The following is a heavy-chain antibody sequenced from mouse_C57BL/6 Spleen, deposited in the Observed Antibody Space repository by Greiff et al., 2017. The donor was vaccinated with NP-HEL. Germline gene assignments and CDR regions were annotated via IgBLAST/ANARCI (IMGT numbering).Heavy chain of an antibody. CDR3: AREGGQGFAY. CDR2: ISYDGSN. D-gene: IGHD3-3*01. J-gene: IGHJ3*01. CDR1: GYSITSGYY. Sequence: EVKLQESGPGLVKPSQSLSLTCSVTGYSITSGYYWNWIRQFPGNKLEWMGYISYDGSNNYNPSLKNRISITRDTSKNQFFLKLNSVTTEDTATYYCAREGGQGFAYWGQGTLVTVSA. V-gene: IGHV3-6*01.